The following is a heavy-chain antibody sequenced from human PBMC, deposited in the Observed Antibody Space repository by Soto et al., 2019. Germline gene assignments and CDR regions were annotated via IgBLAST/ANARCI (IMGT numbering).Heavy chain of an antibody. V-gene: IGHV3-48*02. J-gene: IGHJ3*01. D-gene: IGHD6-19*01. CDR1: QFPFDVYS. Sequence: PGGSLRLSCVASQFPFDVYSMHWVRQAPGKGLEWVSYIRHTTSATFYADAVKGRFTISRDNRKNSLFLQTNSLRDDDTGVYFCARDRGSSGMFELDVWGPGTLVTVSS. CDR3: ARDRGSSGMFELDV. CDR2: IRHTTSAT.